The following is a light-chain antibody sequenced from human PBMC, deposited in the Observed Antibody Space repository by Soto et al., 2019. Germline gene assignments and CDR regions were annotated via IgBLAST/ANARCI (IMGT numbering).Light chain of an antibody. J-gene: IGLJ1*01. CDR2: EVN. Sequence: QCVLNQPPSAFASPGEAVSISCTVTSSDFGAYKYVSWYHQHPGKAPKPIIYEVNQRPSGVPDRFSGSKSGNTASLTVSGLQDEDEADYYSSSYVGSTNLRVCGTGTTATV. CDR3: SSYVGSTNLRV. V-gene: IGLV2-8*01. CDR1: SSDFGAYKY.